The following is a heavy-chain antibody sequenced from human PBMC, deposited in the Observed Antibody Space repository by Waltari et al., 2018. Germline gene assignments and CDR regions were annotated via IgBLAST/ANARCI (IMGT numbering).Heavy chain of an antibody. Sequence: QVQLVQSGAEVKKPGSSVKVSCKASGGTFSSYAISWVRQAPGQGLAWMGRISPIFGTANDAQKFQGRVTITADKSTSTAYMELSSLRSEDTAVYYCASSGAAAGTRDYWGQGTLVTVSS. V-gene: IGHV1-69*13. CDR2: ISPIFGTA. CDR1: GGTFSSYA. CDR3: ASSGAAAGTRDY. D-gene: IGHD6-13*01. J-gene: IGHJ4*02.